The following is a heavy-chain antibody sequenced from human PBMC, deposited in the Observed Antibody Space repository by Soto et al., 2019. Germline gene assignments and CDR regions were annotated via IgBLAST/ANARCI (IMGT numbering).Heavy chain of an antibody. CDR3: ASGTRAPTYSSGWYQYY. V-gene: IGHV3-53*01. Sequence: GGSLRLSCAASGFTVSSNYMSWVRQAPGKGLEWVSVIYSGGSTYYADSVKGRFTISRDNSKSTLYLQMNSLRAEDTAVYYCASGTRAPTYSSGWYQYYWGQGTLVTVSS. CDR2: IYSGGST. D-gene: IGHD6-19*01. CDR1: GFTVSSNY. J-gene: IGHJ4*02.